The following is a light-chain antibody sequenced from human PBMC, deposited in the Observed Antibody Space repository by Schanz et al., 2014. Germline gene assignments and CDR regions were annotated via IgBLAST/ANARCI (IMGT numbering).Light chain of an antibody. CDR1: QSVGSRS. CDR3: QQYGDSPWT. Sequence: EIVLTQSPDTLSLSPGERATLSCRASQSVGSRSLAWYQQKPGQAPRLLIHDVSKRASGIADRFSGSGSGAEFTLTISRLEPQDFGVYYCQQYGDSPWTFGQGTKVEMK. V-gene: IGKV3-20*01. J-gene: IGKJ1*01. CDR2: DVS.